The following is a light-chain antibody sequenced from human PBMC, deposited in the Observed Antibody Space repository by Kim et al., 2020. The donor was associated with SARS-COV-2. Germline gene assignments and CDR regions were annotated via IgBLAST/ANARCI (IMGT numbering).Light chain of an antibody. Sequence: APRKKARITCGGNNLGSESVDWYQPKPGQAPVLVIYYDSDRPSGIPERFSGSNSGNTATLTISRVEAGDEADYYCQVWDSSSDHPVFGGGTQLTVL. CDR1: NLGSES. CDR2: YDS. J-gene: IGLJ3*02. V-gene: IGLV3-21*04. CDR3: QVWDSSSDHPV.